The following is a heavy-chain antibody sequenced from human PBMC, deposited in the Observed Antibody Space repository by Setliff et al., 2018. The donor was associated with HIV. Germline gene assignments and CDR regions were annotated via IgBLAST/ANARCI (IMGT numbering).Heavy chain of an antibody. CDR1: GGSFSSGFHY. CDR2: IYTTGST. CDR3: ARGDDILTGYYDNWFDP. V-gene: IGHV4-61*09. D-gene: IGHD3-9*01. Sequence: SETLSLTCSVSGGSFSSGFHYWNWIRQPAGKGLEWIGNIYTTGSTNYNPSFTGRVTISLDKSKNQFSLKLSSVTAADTAVYYCARGDDILTGYYDNWFDPWGQGTLVTVSS. J-gene: IGHJ5*02.